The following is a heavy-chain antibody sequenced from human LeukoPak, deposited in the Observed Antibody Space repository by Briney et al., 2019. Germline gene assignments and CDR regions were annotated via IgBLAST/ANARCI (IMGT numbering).Heavy chain of an antibody. CDR3: AREAYWGGSDKGFDQ. V-gene: IGHV3-48*02. J-gene: IGHJ4*02. Sequence: PGGSLRLSCVASGFRLSDYSMNWVRQAPGKGLEWVSYISRPSDKIYYGDSVKGRSTISRDNAKNSVYLQMNSLRDEDTALYYCAREAYWGGSDKGFDQWGQGTLVTVSS. CDR1: GFRLSDYS. D-gene: IGHD7-27*01. CDR2: ISRPSDKI.